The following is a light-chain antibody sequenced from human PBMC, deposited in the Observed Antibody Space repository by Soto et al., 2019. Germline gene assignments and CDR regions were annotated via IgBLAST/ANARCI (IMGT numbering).Light chain of an antibody. CDR1: SGHNNYI. CDR3: ETWDSNHS. J-gene: IGLJ3*02. Sequence: QLVLTQSSSASASLGSSVKLTCTHSSGHNNYIIAWHQQQPGQAPRFLMKVDGSGSYDKGSGVPDRFSGSSSGPDRYLTISNLQFEDEADYFCETWDSNHSFGGGTKLTVL. V-gene: IGLV4-60*02. CDR2: VDGSGSY.